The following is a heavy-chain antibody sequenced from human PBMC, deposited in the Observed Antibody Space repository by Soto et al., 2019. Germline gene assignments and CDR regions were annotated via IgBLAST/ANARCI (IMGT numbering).Heavy chain of an antibody. D-gene: IGHD1-7*01. CDR1: GYTFTGYY. CDR2: INPNSGGT. CDR3: ARDPTLTGTTYYFDY. Sequence: SVKVSCKASGYTFTGYYMHWVRQAPGQGLEWMGWINPNSGGTNYAQKFQGWVTMTRDTSISTAYMELSRLRSDDTAVYYCARDPTLTGTTYYFDYWGQGTLVTVSS. V-gene: IGHV1-2*04. J-gene: IGHJ4*02.